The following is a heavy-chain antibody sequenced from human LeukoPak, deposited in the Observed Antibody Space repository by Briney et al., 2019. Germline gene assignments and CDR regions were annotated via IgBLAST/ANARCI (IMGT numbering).Heavy chain of an antibody. Sequence: SETLSLTCTVSGGSISSYYWSWIRQPPGKGLEWIGYIYYSGSTNYNPSLKSRVTISVDTSKNQFSLKLSSVTAADTAVYYCARGRITIFGVVIRGSAFDIWGQGTMVTVSS. CDR3: ARGRITIFGVVIRGSAFDI. CDR2: IYYSGST. CDR1: GGSISSYY. D-gene: IGHD3-3*01. J-gene: IGHJ3*02. V-gene: IGHV4-59*12.